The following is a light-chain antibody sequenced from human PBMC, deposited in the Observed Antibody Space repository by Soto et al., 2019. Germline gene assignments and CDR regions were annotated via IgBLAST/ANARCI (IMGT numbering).Light chain of an antibody. CDR1: QDISFF. CDR2: DAS. CDR3: QQFDTLIT. J-gene: IGKJ5*01. V-gene: IGKV1-33*01. Sequence: DIQRTQSPSSLSASVGDRVTITCQASQDISFFLNWYQQKPGKAPKLLIYDASILQAGVPSRFSGGGSGTDFTFTISSLHPEDVATYYCQQFDTLITFGQGTRLEIK.